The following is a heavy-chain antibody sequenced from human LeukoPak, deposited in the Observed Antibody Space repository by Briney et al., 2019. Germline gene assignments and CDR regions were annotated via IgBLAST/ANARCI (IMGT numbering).Heavy chain of an antibody. Sequence: GESLKISCKGSGYSFATYWISWVRQMPGKGLEWMGIIFPGDSETRYSPSFQGQVTISADKSMNTAYLQWSSLKASDTAMYYCARPPSRDGYTDYWGQGTLVTVSS. J-gene: IGHJ4*02. CDR1: GYSFATYW. CDR3: ARPPSRDGYTDY. V-gene: IGHV5-51*01. CDR2: IFPGDSET. D-gene: IGHD5-24*01.